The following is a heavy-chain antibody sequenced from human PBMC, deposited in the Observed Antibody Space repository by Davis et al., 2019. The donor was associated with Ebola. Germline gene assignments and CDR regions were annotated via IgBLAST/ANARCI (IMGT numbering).Heavy chain of an antibody. D-gene: IGHD5/OR15-5a*01. V-gene: IGHV3-74*01. CDR1: GFPFSNHW. CDR3: ARATGVVSTND. Sequence: GESLKISCAVSGFPFSNHWMYWVRQAPGKGLGWVSRINPDGSTTDYADYVRGRFTISRDNAKNTLFLQMNSLRAEDTAVYYCARATGVVSTNDWGQGTLVTVSS. J-gene: IGHJ4*02. CDR2: INPDGSTT.